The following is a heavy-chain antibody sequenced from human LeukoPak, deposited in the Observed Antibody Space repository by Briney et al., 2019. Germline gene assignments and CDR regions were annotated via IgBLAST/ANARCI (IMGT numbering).Heavy chain of an antibody. CDR3: AGMVVRGVIYPSKWFDP. V-gene: IGHV1-69*01. D-gene: IGHD3-10*01. CDR2: IIPIFGTA. J-gene: IGHJ5*02. CDR1: GGTFSSYA. Sequence: GSSVKVSCKASGGTFSSYAISWVRQAPGQGLEWMGGIIPIFGTANYAQKFQGRVTITADESTGTAYMELSSLRSEDTAVYYCAGMVVRGVIYPSKWFDPWGQGTLVTVSS.